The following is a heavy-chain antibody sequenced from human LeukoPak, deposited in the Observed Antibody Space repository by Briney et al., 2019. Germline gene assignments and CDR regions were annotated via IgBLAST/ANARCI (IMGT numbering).Heavy chain of an antibody. Sequence: SETLSLTCTVSGGSISSYYWSWIRQPPGKGLEWIGYIYYSGSTNYNPSLKSRVTISVDTSKNQFSLKLSSVTAADTAVYYCARDLSTEAIEHCSGGSCYYYYYGMDVWGQGTTVTVSS. CDR2: IYYSGST. J-gene: IGHJ6*02. D-gene: IGHD2-15*01. V-gene: IGHV4-59*01. CDR1: GGSISSYY. CDR3: ARDLSTEAIEHCSGGSCYYYYYGMDV.